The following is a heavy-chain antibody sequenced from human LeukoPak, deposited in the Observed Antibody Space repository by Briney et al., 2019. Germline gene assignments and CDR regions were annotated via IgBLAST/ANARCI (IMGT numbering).Heavy chain of an antibody. J-gene: IGHJ4*02. CDR2: MNPNSGNT. CDR3: ARDFDSSGYYADY. V-gene: IGHV1-18*01. D-gene: IGHD3-22*01. Sequence: ASVKVSCKASGYTFTNYDINWVRQATGQGLEWMGWMNPNSGNTNYAQKLQGRVTMTTDTSTSTAYMELRSLRSDDTAVYYCARDFDSSGYYADYWGQGTLVTVSS. CDR1: GYTFTNYD.